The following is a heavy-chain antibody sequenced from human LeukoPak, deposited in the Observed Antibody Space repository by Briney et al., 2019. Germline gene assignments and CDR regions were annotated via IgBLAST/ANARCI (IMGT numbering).Heavy chain of an antibody. Sequence: PSETLSLTCTVSGGSISSSSYYWGWIRQPPGKGLEWIGGIYYSGSTYYNPSLKSRVTISVDTSKNQFSLKLSSVTAADTAVYYCARQVRYSDWLTGAFDIWGQGTMVTVSS. J-gene: IGHJ3*02. CDR1: GGSISSSSYY. CDR2: IYYSGST. V-gene: IGHV4-39*01. D-gene: IGHD3-9*01. CDR3: ARQVRYSDWLTGAFDI.